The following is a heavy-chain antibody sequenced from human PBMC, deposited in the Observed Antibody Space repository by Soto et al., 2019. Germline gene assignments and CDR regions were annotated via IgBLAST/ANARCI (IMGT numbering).Heavy chain of an antibody. D-gene: IGHD6-13*01. Sequence: SETLSLTCTVSGGSISSGGYYWSWIRQHPGKGLEWIGYIYYSGSTYYNPSLKSRVTISVDTSKNQFSLKLSSVTAADTAVYFFARIGVVAAAGMDYYYSGVDVGGQGTTVTVPS. CDR3: ARIGVVAAAGMDYYYSGVDV. J-gene: IGHJ6*02. CDR2: IYYSGST. CDR1: GGSISSGGYY. V-gene: IGHV4-31*03.